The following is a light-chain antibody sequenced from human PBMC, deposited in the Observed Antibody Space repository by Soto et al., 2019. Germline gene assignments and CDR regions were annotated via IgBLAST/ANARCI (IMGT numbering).Light chain of an antibody. CDR1: SSDISIYNY. CDR3: CSYTSSTNYV. CDR2: EVS. J-gene: IGLJ1*01. V-gene: IGLV2-14*01. Sequence: QSALTQPASVSGSPGQSITISFTGTSSDISIYNYVSWYQQHPGKAPKLIIYEVSNRPSGISNRFSGAKSGNTASLTISGLQVEDEADYYCCSYTSSTNYVFGAGTKVTAL.